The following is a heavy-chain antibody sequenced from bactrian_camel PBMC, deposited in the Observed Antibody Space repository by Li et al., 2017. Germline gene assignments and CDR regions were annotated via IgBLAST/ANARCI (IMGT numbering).Heavy chain of an antibody. CDR1: GYTLPMN. Sequence: VQAGESLRLSCVASGYTLPMNMGWFRQPSGQEREGVAVIDIDGRPTYADSVKGRFTISRDNAKDTLYLQMNSLKIEDTAVYYCALGSSRQATMTARGKGTQVTVS. CDR2: IDIDGRP. D-gene: IGHD3*01. J-gene: IGHJ4*01. V-gene: IGHV3S10*01.